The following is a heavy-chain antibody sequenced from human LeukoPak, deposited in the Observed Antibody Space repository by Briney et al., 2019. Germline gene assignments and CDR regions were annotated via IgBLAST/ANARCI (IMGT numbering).Heavy chain of an antibody. CDR3: ARSSGWPISDAFDI. D-gene: IGHD6-19*01. Sequence: PWGSLRLSCAASGFTFNNYAMHWVRQAPGKGLEWVAVMTYDGSGKYYADSVKGRVTISRDYSKSTLYLEMNSLRAEDTALYFCARSSGWPISDAFDIWGQGTMVIVSS. J-gene: IGHJ3*02. V-gene: IGHV3-30*04. CDR1: GFTFNNYA. CDR2: MTYDGSGK.